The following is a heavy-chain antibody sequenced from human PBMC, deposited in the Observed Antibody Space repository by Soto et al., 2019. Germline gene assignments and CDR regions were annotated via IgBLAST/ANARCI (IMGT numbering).Heavy chain of an antibody. CDR3: ARATTVNIPEC. V-gene: IGHV1-46*01. CDR1: GYTFTSYY. CDR2: INPSGGST. J-gene: IGHJ1*01. D-gene: IGHD4-17*01. Sequence: WSSLSVSCKASGYTFTSYYMHWVRQAPGQGLEWMGIINPSGGSTSYAQKFQGRVTMTRDTSTSTVYMELSSLRSEDTAVYYCARATTVNIPECWGKGSLVTVSS.